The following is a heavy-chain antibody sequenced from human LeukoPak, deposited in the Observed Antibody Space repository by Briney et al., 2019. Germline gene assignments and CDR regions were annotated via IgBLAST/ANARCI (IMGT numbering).Heavy chain of an antibody. J-gene: IGHJ5*02. CDR1: GFTFDDYA. V-gene: IGHV3-9*01. D-gene: IGHD3-22*01. Sequence: GGSLRLSCAASGFTFDDYAMHWVRQAPGKGLEWVSGISWNSGSIGYADSVKGRFTISRDNAKNSLYLQMNSLRAEDTALYYCAKVDYDSSGYLWFDPWGQGTLVTVSS. CDR2: ISWNSGSI. CDR3: AKVDYDSSGYLWFDP.